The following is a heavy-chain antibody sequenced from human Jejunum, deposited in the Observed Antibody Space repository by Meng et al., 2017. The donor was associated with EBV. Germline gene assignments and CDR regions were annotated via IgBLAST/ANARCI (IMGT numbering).Heavy chain of an antibody. CDR1: GFTFSGHA. CDR2: ISNDGNNK. Sequence: QVELVDSGGGVVPPGRSLRLSCAASGFTFSGHAMQWVRQAPGKGLKWVALISNDGNNKYYADSVKGRFTISRDNSKNTLYLQMNSLRVDDTALYYCTREWGADYWGQGTLVTVSS. CDR3: TREWGADY. J-gene: IGHJ4*02. V-gene: IGHV3-30-3*01. D-gene: IGHD3-16*01.